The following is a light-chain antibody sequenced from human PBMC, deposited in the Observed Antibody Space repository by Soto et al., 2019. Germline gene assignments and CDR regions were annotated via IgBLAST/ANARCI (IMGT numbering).Light chain of an antibody. CDR2: AAS. CDR1: QSVTSN. Sequence: EIVLTQSPDTLAVSPGEVATLSCWASQSVTSNLAWYQQKRGQAPRLLIYAASTRATGVPARFSGSGSGTEFTLTISSLQSEDFAVYYCQEYNNWPPITVGQGTRLEMK. V-gene: IGKV3D-15*01. CDR3: QEYNNWPPIT. J-gene: IGKJ5*01.